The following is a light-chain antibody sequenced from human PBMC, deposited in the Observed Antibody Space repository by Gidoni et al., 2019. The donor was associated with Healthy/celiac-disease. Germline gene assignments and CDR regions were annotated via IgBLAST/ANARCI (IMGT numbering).Light chain of an antibody. V-gene: IGLV3-1*01. CDR2: QHT. CDR3: QAWDSSAARV. CDR1: NFGCTF. J-gene: IGLJ3*02. Sequence: SYDLSQPPSAFVSPGQQASIPCSGDNFGCTFIYWYQQRPGQSPVLVIYQHTKRPSGIPERFSGSLSGNTATLIISGTQPIDEADYYCQAWDSSAARVFGGGTKLTVL.